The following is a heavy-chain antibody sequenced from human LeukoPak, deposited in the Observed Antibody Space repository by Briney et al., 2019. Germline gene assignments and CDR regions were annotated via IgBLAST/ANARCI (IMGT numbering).Heavy chain of an antibody. V-gene: IGHV3-7*01. CDR2: IKQDGSEK. CDR1: GFTFSSYW. CDR3: ARDSLLP. J-gene: IGHJ4*02. D-gene: IGHD2/OR15-2a*01. Sequence: GGSLRLSCAASGFTFSSYWISWVRQAPGKGLEWVANIKQDGSEKYYVDSVKGRFTISRDNAKNSLYLQMNSLRAEDTAVYYCARDSLLPGGQGTLVTVSS.